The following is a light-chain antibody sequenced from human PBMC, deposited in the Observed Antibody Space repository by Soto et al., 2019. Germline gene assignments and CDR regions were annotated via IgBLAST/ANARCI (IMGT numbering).Light chain of an antibody. CDR3: QQYNSYPLT. CDR2: DAS. Sequence: IKMYQSPSTLSACGRGRATITCLASQSISSWLAWYQQKPGKAPKLLIYDASSLESGVPSRFSGSGSGTEFTLTISSLQPDDFATYYCQQYNSYPLTFGGGTKVDIK. J-gene: IGKJ4*01. V-gene: IGKV1-5*01. CDR1: QSISSW.